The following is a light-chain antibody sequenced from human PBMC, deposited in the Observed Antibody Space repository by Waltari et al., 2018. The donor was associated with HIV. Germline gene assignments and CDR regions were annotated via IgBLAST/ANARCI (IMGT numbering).Light chain of an antibody. CDR1: LSVTSSL. CDR2: GAS. Sequence: EIVLTQSPDTLSLSPGGRVTLSCRASLSVTSSLLAWYQQRPGQDPRLLIFGASNRAAGIPDRFSGSGSGTDFTLTISSLEPEDFAVYYCHQYAGSPRTFGQGTRLDIK. V-gene: IGKV3-20*01. CDR3: HQYAGSPRT. J-gene: IGKJ2*01.